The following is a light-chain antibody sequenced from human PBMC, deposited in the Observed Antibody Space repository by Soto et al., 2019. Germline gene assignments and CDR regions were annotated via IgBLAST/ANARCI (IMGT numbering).Light chain of an antibody. J-gene: IGLJ2*01. Sequence: QTVVTQEPSFSVSPGGTVTLSCGLNSGSVSTTYYPSWYQQTPGQAPRTLIYSTNTRSSGVPDRFSGSILGNKAALTIAGAQAVDEPDYYCVLYMGSGISLFGGGTKLTVL. CDR1: SGSVSTTYY. CDR2: STN. CDR3: VLYMGSGISL. V-gene: IGLV8-61*01.